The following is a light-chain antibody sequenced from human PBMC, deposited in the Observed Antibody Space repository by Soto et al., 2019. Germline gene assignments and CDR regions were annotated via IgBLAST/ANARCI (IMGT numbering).Light chain of an antibody. J-gene: IGKJ2*01. CDR2: QIS. V-gene: IGKV2-24*01. CDR1: QSLVHSGGNTY. Sequence: DIVMTQTPLSSPVTLGQPASISCRSSQSLVHSGGNTYLSWLQQRPGQPPRVLIYQISKRFSGVPDRFSGSGAGTDFPLKISRVEAEDVGVYYCLQATQFPYTFGQGTKLEIK. CDR3: LQATQFPYT.